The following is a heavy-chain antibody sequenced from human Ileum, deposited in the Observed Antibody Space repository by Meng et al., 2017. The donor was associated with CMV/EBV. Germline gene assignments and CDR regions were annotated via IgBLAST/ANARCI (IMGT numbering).Heavy chain of an antibody. Sequence: GGSLRLSCATSGFSFSSHAMHWVRQAPGKGLEWVAGTPYDGSNKYYADSVRGRFTISRDNSKNTLYLQMSSLRAEDTAVYYCARVWGGVAGRGDVWGQGTTVTGYS. CDR3: ARVWGGVAGRGDV. CDR1: GFSFSSHA. CDR2: TPYDGSNK. D-gene: IGHD6-19*01. V-gene: IGHV3-30*04. J-gene: IGHJ6*01.